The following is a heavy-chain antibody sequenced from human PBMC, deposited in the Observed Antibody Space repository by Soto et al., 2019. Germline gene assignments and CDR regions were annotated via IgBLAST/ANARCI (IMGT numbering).Heavy chain of an antibody. CDR3: ARAVSVVVAATRYFDL. Sequence: QVQLVESGGGVVQPGRSLRLSCAASGFTFSSYAMHWVRQAPGKGLEWVAVISYDGSNKYYADSVKGRFTISRDNSKNTLYLQMNSLRAEDTAVYYCARAVSVVVAATRYFDLWGRGTLVTVSS. V-gene: IGHV3-30-3*01. D-gene: IGHD2-15*01. CDR1: GFTFSSYA. J-gene: IGHJ2*01. CDR2: ISYDGSNK.